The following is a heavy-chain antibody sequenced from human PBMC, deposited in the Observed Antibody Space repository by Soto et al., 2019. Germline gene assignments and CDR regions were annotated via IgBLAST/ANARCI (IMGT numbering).Heavy chain of an antibody. CDR1: GFTFSSYA. CDR3: AREFRLFDY. Sequence: QVQLVESGGGVVQPGRSLRLSCAASGFTFSSYAMHWVRQAPGKGLEWVAVIWYDGSNKYYADSVKGRFTISRDNSKNTLYLQMNSLRAEDTAVYYCAREFRLFDYWGQGTLVTVSS. V-gene: IGHV3-33*08. CDR2: IWYDGSNK. J-gene: IGHJ4*02.